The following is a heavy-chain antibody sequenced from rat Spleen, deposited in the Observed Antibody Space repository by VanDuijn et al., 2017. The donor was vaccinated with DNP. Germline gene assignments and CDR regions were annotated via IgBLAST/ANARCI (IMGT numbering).Heavy chain of an antibody. CDR3: ATDSFAY. CDR1: GFTFSNYG. CDR2: VSVSARST. V-gene: IGHV5-19*01. J-gene: IGHJ3*01. Sequence: EVELVESGGGLVQPGRSMKLSCAASGFTFSNYGMAWVRQAPTKGLEWVASVSVSARSTSYQDSVKGRFTISRDDAKSTLYLQMDSLRSEDTATYYCATDSFAYWGQGTLVTVSS.